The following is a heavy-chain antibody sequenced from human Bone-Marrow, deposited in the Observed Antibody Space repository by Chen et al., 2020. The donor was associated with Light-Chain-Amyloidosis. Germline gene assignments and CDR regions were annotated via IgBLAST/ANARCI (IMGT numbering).Heavy chain of an antibody. J-gene: IGHJ3*02. V-gene: IGHV3-23*04. D-gene: IGHD3-9*01. Sequence: EVQLVESGGGLLQRGGSLRLSCAASGFAFSSYAMSWVRQAPGKGLEWVSTISGSGGSRYYGDSVKGRLTISGDNSKNALFQQMNSLRAEDTAVYYCAKDISYDDILPGYPADAFDIWGQGTMVTVSS. CDR1: GFAFSSYA. CDR3: AKDISYDDILPGYPADAFDI. CDR2: ISGSGGSR.